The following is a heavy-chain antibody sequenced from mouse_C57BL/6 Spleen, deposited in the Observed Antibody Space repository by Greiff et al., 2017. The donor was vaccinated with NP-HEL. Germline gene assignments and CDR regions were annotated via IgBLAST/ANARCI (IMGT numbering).Heavy chain of an antibody. CDR3: ASDGYYDAWFAY. V-gene: IGHV1-52*01. Sequence: QVQLQQPGAELVRPGSSVKLSCKASGYTFTSYWMHWVKQRPIQGLEWIGNIDPSDSDTHYNQQFKDKATLTVDKSSSTAYMQLSSLTSEDSAVYYGASDGYYDAWFAYWGQGTLGTVSA. D-gene: IGHD2-3*01. J-gene: IGHJ3*01. CDR1: GYTFTSYW. CDR2: IDPSDSDT.